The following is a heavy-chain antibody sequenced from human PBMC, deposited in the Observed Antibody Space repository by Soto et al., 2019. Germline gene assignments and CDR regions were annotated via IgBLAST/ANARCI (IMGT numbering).Heavy chain of an antibody. J-gene: IGHJ6*02. Sequence: TLSVPLGVAWGSSVSGGCCCSFIRQPPGKGREWIGYIYHSGSTYYNPSIKSRVTISVDRSKNQFSLKLSSVTDADTAVYYCATREITGTTYGMDVRGQGPTVTLPS. V-gene: IGHV4-30-2*01. D-gene: IGHD1-7*01. CDR1: WGSSVSGGCC. CDR2: IYHSGST. CDR3: ATREITGTTYGMDV.